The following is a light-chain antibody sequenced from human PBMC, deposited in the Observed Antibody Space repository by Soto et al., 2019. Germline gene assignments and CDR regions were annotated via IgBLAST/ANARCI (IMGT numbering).Light chain of an antibody. CDR3: SLYASSSAYV. CDR2: EVT. V-gene: IGLV2-14*01. Sequence: QSALTQPASVSGSPGQSITISCTGTSSDVSGYNHVSWYQIHPGKAPKLIIYEVTSRPSGVAYRFSGAKSGNSASLTISGLQADDEADYYCSLYASSSAYVFGGGTKVTVL. CDR1: SSDVSGYNH. J-gene: IGLJ1*01.